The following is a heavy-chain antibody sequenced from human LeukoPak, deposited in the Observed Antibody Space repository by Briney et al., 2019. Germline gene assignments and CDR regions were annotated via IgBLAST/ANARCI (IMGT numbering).Heavy chain of an antibody. J-gene: IGHJ6*02. V-gene: IGHV3-9*01. CDR1: GFTFDDYA. CDR2: ISWNSGSI. D-gene: IGHD2-21*02. CDR3: ARGVVTASEAYYYYGMDV. Sequence: QPGRSLRLSCAASGFTFDDYAMHWVRQAPGKGLEGVSGISWNSGSIGYADSVKGRFTISRDNAKNSLYLQMNSLRAEDTALYYCARGVVTASEAYYYYGMDVWGQGTTVTVSS.